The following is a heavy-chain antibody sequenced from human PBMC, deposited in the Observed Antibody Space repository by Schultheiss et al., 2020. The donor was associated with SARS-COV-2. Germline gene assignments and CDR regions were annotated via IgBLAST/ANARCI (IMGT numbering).Heavy chain of an antibody. CDR2: IWYDGSNK. CDR3: ARVGDGYNSDDAFDI. Sequence: GGSLRLSCAASGFTFSSYGMHWVRQAPGKGLEWVAVIWYDGSNKYYADSVKGRFTISRDNSKNTLYLQMNSLRAEDTAVYYCARVGDGYNSDDAFDIWGQGTMVTVSS. V-gene: IGHV3-33*01. CDR1: GFTFSSYG. J-gene: IGHJ3*02. D-gene: IGHD5-24*01.